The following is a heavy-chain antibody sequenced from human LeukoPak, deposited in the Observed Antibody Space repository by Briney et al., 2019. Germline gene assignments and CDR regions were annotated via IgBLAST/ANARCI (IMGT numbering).Heavy chain of an antibody. CDR1: GFTVSSNY. CDR3: AKLKIVAGGYFDY. V-gene: IGHV3-66*02. D-gene: IGHD2-21*01. J-gene: IGHJ4*02. CDR2: IYSGGST. Sequence: PGGSLRLSCAASGFTVSSNYMSWVRQAPGKGLEWVSVIYSGGSTYYADSVKGRFTISRDNSKNTLYLQMNSLRAEDTAVYYCAKLKIVAGGYFDYWGQGTLVTVSS.